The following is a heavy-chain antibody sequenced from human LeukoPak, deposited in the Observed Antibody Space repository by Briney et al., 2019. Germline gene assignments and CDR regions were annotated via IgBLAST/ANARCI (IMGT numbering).Heavy chain of an antibody. Sequence: GGSLRLSCATSGFSFSNAWMNWVRQAPGKGLEWVGRIRSNSDGGTIDYAAPVKGRFTLSRDDSKTTLYLQMNSLQTEDTAVYYCATDFYDSTWGQGTLVTVSS. CDR3: ATDFYDST. CDR2: IRSNSDGGTI. J-gene: IGHJ5*02. V-gene: IGHV3-15*07. CDR1: GFSFSNAW. D-gene: IGHD3-22*01.